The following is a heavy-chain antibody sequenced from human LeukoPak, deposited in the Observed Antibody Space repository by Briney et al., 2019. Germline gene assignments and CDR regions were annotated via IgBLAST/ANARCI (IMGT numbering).Heavy chain of an antibody. J-gene: IGHJ4*02. Sequence: GGSLRLSCAASGFTFDNYAMNWVRQAPGKGLEWVSGIRGGSTYYAESVKGRFTIFRDNSKNTLDLQMNSLRAEDTAVYYCAKGGDGYDWGFDYWGQGTLVTVSS. V-gene: IGHV3-23*01. CDR3: AKGGDGYDWGFDY. D-gene: IGHD5-24*01. CDR2: IRGGST. CDR1: GFTFDNYA.